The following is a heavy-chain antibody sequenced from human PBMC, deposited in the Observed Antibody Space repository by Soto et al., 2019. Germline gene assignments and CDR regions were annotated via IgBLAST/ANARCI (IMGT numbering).Heavy chain of an antibody. CDR2: INHSGSS. V-gene: IGHV4-34*01. CDR3: ARGIGADWSGYLYAFDI. Sequence: QVQLQQWGAGLLKPSETLSLTCAVYGGSFSGYYWSWIRQPPGKGLEWIGEINHSGSSNYNPSLKSRVTLSVDTSKNQFSLKLSSVTAADTAVYYCARGIGADWSGYLYAFDIWGQGTMVTVSS. J-gene: IGHJ3*02. D-gene: IGHD3-3*01. CDR1: GGSFSGYY.